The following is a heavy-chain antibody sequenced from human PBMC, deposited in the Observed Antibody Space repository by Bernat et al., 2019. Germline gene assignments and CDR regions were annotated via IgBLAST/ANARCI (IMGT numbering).Heavy chain of an antibody. CDR3: ARDSRSGYDIYWYFDL. V-gene: IGHV4-59*01. D-gene: IGHD5-12*01. Sequence: QVQLQESGPGLVKPSETLSLTCTVSGGSISSYYWSWIRQPPGKGLEWIGYSYYSGSTNYNPSLKSRVTISVDTSKNQFSLKLSSVTAADTAVYYCARDSRSGYDIYWYFDLWGRGTLVTVSS. CDR1: GGSISSYY. J-gene: IGHJ2*01. CDR2: SYYSGST.